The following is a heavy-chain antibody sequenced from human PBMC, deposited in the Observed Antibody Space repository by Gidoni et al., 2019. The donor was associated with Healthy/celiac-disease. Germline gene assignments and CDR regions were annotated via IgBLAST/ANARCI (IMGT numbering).Heavy chain of an antibody. Sequence: EVQLVESGGGLVQPGGSLRLSCAASGFTFSSYWMHWVRQAPGKGLVWVSRINSDGSSTSYADSVKGRFTISRDNAKNTLYLQMNSLRAEDTAVYYCAREGGYCSSTSCYDGMDVWGQGTTVTVSS. CDR2: INSDGSST. D-gene: IGHD2-2*01. J-gene: IGHJ6*02. CDR3: AREGGYCSSTSCYDGMDV. CDR1: GFTFSSYW. V-gene: IGHV3-74*01.